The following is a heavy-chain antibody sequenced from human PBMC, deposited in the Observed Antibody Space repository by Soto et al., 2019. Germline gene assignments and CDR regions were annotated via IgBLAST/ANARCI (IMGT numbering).Heavy chain of an antibody. J-gene: IGHJ5*02. CDR2: IYTSGST. Sequence: SETLSLTCTVSGGSISSYYWSWIRQPAGKGLEWIGRIYTSGSTNYNPSLKSRVTMSVDTSKNQFSLKLSSVTAAGTAVYYCARVAYYDSSGYYHPHMWFDPWGQGTLVTVSS. CDR3: ARVAYYDSSGYYHPHMWFDP. CDR1: GGSISSYY. D-gene: IGHD3-22*01. V-gene: IGHV4-4*07.